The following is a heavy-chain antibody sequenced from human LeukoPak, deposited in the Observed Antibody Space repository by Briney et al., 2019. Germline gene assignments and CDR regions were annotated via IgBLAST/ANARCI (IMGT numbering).Heavy chain of an antibody. CDR1: GYTFTNYY. V-gene: IGHV1-46*01. D-gene: IGHD3-9*01. CDR2: INPSGGST. J-gene: IGHJ4*02. CDR3: ARAWSVSYDILTGRKGGDY. Sequence: GASVNVSFKASGYTFTNYYMHWVRQAPGQGLEWMGIINPSGGSTSYAQKFQGRVTITRDTSTSTVYMELSSLRSEDTAVYYCARAWSVSYDILTGRKGGDYWGQGTLVTVSS.